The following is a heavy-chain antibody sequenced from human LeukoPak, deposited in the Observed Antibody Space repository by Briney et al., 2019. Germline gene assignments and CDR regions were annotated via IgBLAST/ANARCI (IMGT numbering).Heavy chain of an antibody. J-gene: IGHJ4*02. CDR3: ARQYYYYSIDS. D-gene: IGHD3-22*01. CDR1: GGSISNYY. Sequence: SETLSLTCTVSGGSISNYYWNWIRQPPGKGLEWVGHISYSGGTKYNPSLQSRVTISIDTSKNQFSLNLSSVTAADTAVYYCARQYYYYSIDSWGQGTLVTVSS. V-gene: IGHV4-59*08. CDR2: ISYSGGT.